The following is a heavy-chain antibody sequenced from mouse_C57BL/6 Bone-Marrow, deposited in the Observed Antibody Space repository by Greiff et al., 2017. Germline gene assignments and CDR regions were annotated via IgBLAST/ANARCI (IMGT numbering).Heavy chain of an antibody. J-gene: IGHJ2*01. CDR3: ARKRLSCDWGY. CDR2: IYPGSGST. D-gene: IGHD3-2*02. CDR1: GYTFTSYW. V-gene: IGHV1-55*01. Sequence: QVQLKQPGAELVKPGASVKMSCKASGYTFTSYWITWVKQRPGQGLEWIGDIYPGSGSTNYNEKFKSKATLTVDTSSSTAYMQLSSLTSEDSAVYYCARKRLSCDWGYWGQGTTLTVSS.